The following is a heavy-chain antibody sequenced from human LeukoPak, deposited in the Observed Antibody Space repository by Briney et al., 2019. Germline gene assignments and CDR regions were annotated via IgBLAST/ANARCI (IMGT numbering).Heavy chain of an antibody. CDR2: ISSSSSDI. D-gene: IGHD3-22*01. Sequence: GGSLRLSCAASGFTFSSYSMNWVRQAPGKGLEWVSSISSSSSDIYYADSVKGRFTISRDNAKNSLYLQMNSLRAEDTAVYYCARERGDLSTYYYDSSGPRYFDYWGQGTLVTVSS. V-gene: IGHV3-21*01. CDR3: ARERGDLSTYYYDSSGPRYFDY. CDR1: GFTFSSYS. J-gene: IGHJ4*02.